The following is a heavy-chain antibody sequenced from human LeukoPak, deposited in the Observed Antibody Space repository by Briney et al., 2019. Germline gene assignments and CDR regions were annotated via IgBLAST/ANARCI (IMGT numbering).Heavy chain of an antibody. V-gene: IGHV4-4*07. CDR3: ARGSLLEYCSGGSCYHKQLREN. J-gene: IGHJ4*02. D-gene: IGHD2-15*01. CDR1: GSSISYYF. CDR2: ISNSGGT. Sequence: SETLVPTRTFLGSSISYYFRRLIQPPAREGLWWVGRISNSGGTHYKPYLQSRVTMSVDTSKNQFSLKLRSVTAADTAVYYCARGSLLEYCSGGSCYHKQLRENWGQGTLVTVSS.